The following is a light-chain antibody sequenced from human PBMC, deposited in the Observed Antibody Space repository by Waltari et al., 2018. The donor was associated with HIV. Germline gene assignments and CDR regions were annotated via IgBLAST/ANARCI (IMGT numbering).Light chain of an antibody. CDR2: SAS. J-gene: IGKJ3*01. Sequence: AIRMTQSPSSLSASTGDRVTLTCRASQDISTSLAWYQQKPGKAPKLLIYSASILESGVPASFSGSGSGTDFTLTISCLQPEDFATYYCQQYSNYPFTFGPGTKVDIK. CDR1: QDISTS. CDR3: QQYSNYPFT. V-gene: IGKV1-8*01.